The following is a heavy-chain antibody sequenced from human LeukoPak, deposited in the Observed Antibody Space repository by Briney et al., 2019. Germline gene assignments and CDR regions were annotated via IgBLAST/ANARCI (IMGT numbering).Heavy chain of an antibody. Sequence: GVSLRLSCAASGFIFSDYYMSWIRQAPGRGLEWVSYISSSGTTIYYADSVKGRFTNSRDNAKNSLYLQMISLRAQDTAVYYCSRGEAGTTFLDYWGQGTLVTVSS. CDR3: SRGEAGTTFLDY. V-gene: IGHV3-11*01. CDR2: ISSSGTTI. J-gene: IGHJ4*02. CDR1: GFIFSDYY. D-gene: IGHD1-1*01.